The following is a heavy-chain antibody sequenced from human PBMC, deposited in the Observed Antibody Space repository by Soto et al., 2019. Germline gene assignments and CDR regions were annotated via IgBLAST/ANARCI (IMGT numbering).Heavy chain of an antibody. D-gene: IGHD1-26*01. Sequence: EVQLVESGGGLVQPGGSLRLSCAASGFTFSSYDMHWVRQATGKGLEWVSAIGTAGDPYYPGSVKGRFTISRENAKNSLYLQMNRLRAGDTAVYYCAREWELLPSSRTFDYWGQGTLVTVSS. CDR1: GFTFSSYD. CDR3: AREWELLPSSRTFDY. J-gene: IGHJ4*02. V-gene: IGHV3-13*05. CDR2: IGTAGDP.